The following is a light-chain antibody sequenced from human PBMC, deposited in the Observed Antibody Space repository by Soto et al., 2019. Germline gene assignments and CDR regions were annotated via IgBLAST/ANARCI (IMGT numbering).Light chain of an antibody. Sequence: PGVRATLSFRSSQSLRSGDLACYQQIPGQAPGLLIYGASSRATGIPDGFSGSGSGTDFNLTVSRLAPEDFAVYYCHQYGTSPRTFGQGTKVDIK. V-gene: IGKV3-20*01. CDR3: HQYGTSPRT. J-gene: IGKJ1*01. CDR2: GAS. CDR1: QSLRSGD.